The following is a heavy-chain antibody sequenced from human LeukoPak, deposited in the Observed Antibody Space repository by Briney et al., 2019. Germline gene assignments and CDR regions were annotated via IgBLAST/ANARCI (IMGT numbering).Heavy chain of an antibody. CDR2: IRSKAYGGTT. V-gene: IGHV3-49*03. Sequence: GGSLRLSCTASGFTFGDYAMSWFRQAPGKGLEWVGFIRSKAYGGTTEYAASVKGRFTISRDDSKSIAYLQMNSLKTEDTAVYYCTRCPEYYDSSGYYFFDYWGQGTLVTVSS. CDR1: GFTFGDYA. CDR3: TRCPEYYDSSGYYFFDY. J-gene: IGHJ4*02. D-gene: IGHD3-22*01.